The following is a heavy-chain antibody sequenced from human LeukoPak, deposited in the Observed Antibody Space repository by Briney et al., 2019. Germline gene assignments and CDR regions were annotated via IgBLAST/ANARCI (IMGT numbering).Heavy chain of an antibody. Sequence: GGSLRLSCAASGFTFSGSAMHWVRQASGKGLEWVGRIRSKANSYATAYAASVKGRFTISRDDSKNTAYLQMNSLKTEDTAVYYCTRRFVISVYRADAHGMDVWGQGTTVTASS. V-gene: IGHV3-73*01. J-gene: IGHJ6*02. CDR1: GFTFSGSA. D-gene: IGHD3-16*02. CDR3: TRRFVISVYRADAHGMDV. CDR2: IRSKANSYAT.